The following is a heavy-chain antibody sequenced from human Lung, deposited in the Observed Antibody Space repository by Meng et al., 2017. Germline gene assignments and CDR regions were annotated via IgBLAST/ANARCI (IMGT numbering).Heavy chain of an antibody. D-gene: IGHD4-11*01. J-gene: IGHJ4*02. CDR2: INHSGST. V-gene: IGHV4-34*02. CDR3: ARGPTTMAHDFDY. Sequence: QGQRTQWGAGLLKPSGTLSLTCVVSGGSFSDYYWSWIRQPPGKGLEWIGEINHSGSTNYNPSLESRATISVDTSQNNLSLKLSSVTAADSAVYYCARGPTTMAHDFDYWGQGTLVTVSS. CDR1: GGSFSDYY.